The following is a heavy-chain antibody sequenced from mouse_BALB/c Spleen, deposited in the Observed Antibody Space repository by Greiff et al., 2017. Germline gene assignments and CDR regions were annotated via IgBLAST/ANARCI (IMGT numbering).Heavy chain of an antibody. D-gene: IGHD1-1*01. V-gene: IGHV3-6*02. J-gene: IGHJ1*01. Sequence: EESGPGLVKPSQSLSLTCSVTGYSITSGYYWNWIRQFPGNKLEWMGYISYDGSNNYNPSLKNRISITRDTSKNQFFLKLNSVTTEDTATYYCANYYGSSYWYFDVWGAGTTVTVSS. CDR2: ISYDGSN. CDR3: ANYYGSSYWYFDV. CDR1: GYSITSGYY.